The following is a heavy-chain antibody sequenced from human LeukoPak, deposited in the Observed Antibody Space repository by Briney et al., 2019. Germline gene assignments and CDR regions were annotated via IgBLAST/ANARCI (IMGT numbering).Heavy chain of an antibody. CDR2: IRHDGSTN. V-gene: IGHV3-30*02. J-gene: IGHJ6*03. CDR1: GFTLSSYG. CDR3: AKDSAAGLSYYYNLDV. D-gene: IGHD6-13*01. Sequence: TGGSLRLSCAASGFTLSSYGMHWVRQAPGKGLEWVAFIRHDGSTNFYADSVKGRFTFSRDNSKNTLYLQMNSLRPEDTAVYYCAKDSAAGLSYYYNLDVWGKGTVVIVSS.